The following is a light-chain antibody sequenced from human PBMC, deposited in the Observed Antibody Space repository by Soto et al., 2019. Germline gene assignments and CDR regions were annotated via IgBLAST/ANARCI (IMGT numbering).Light chain of an antibody. J-gene: IGKJ5*01. CDR1: QGISNY. Sequence: DIQMTQSPSSLSASVGARVTITCRASQGISNYLAWYQQKPGKVPKLLIYATSTLQSGVPSRFSGSGSGTDFTLTISSLQPEDVATYYCQNYISAPITFGQGTRLEIK. CDR2: ATS. V-gene: IGKV1-27*01. CDR3: QNYISAPIT.